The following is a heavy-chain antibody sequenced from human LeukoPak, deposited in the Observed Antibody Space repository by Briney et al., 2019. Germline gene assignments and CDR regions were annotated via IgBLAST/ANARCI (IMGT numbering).Heavy chain of an antibody. CDR3: AKRGSGWYLDY. Sequence: PGGSQRLSCAASGFTFSNYGMTWVRQAPGKGLEWVSVVSGGGSSTYYADSVKGRFIISRDNSENTLYLQMNSLRAEDTAIYYCAKRGSGWYLDYWGQGTLVTVSS. CDR2: VSGGGSST. J-gene: IGHJ4*02. D-gene: IGHD6-19*01. V-gene: IGHV3-23*01. CDR1: GFTFSNYG.